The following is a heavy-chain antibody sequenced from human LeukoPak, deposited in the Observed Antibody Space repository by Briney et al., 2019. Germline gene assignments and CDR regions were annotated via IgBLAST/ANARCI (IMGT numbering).Heavy chain of an antibody. V-gene: IGHV1-69*05. CDR1: GGTFSSYA. CDR3: AREGGYYYDSSGNKRRRNWFDP. Sequence: ASVKVSCKASGGTFSSYAISWVRQAPGQGLEWMGGIIPIFGTANYAQRFQGRVTITTDESTSTAYMELSSLRSEDTAVYYCAREGGYYYDSSGNKRRRNWFDPWGQGTLVTVSS. D-gene: IGHD3-22*01. J-gene: IGHJ5*02. CDR2: IIPIFGTA.